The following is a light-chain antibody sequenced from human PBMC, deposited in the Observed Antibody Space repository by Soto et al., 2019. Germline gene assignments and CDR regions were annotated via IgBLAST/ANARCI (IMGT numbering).Light chain of an antibody. J-gene: IGLJ1*01. CDR2: EGN. CDR1: SSDVGRYNL. Sequence: QSALTQPASVSGSPGQSITISCTGTSSDVGRYNLVSWFQQHPAKAPKLMIYEGNKRPSGVSNRFSGSKSGNTASLTISGLQAEDEAAYYCCSYANSSSYVFGTGTKLTVL. CDR3: CSYANSSSYV. V-gene: IGLV2-23*01.